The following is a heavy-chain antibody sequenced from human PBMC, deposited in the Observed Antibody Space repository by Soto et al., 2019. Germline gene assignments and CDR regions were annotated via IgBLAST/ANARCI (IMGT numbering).Heavy chain of an antibody. D-gene: IGHD6-6*01. CDR2: IRSKAYGGTT. CDR1: GFTFGDYA. J-gene: IGHJ6*02. CDR3: TRDVVQLVVSYYYGMDV. V-gene: IGHV3-49*03. Sequence: GGSLRLSCTASGFTFGDYAMSWFRQAPGKGLEWVGFIRSKAYGGTTEYAASVKGRFTISRDDSKSIAYLQMNSLKTEDTAVYYCTRDVVQLVVSYYYGMDVWGQGTTVTVSS.